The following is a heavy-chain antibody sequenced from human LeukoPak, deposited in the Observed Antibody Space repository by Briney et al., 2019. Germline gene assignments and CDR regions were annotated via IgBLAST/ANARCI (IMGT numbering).Heavy chain of an antibody. CDR3: ARVGGMVAPRVP. CDR1: GFTFSSYW. J-gene: IGHJ5*02. CDR2: INSDGSST. Sequence: GGSLRLSCAASGFTFSSYWMHWVRQAPGKGLVWVSRINSDGSSTSYADSVKGRFTISRDNAKNTLYLKMNSLRAEDTAVYYCARVGGMVAPRVPGGKRTLVTVSS. D-gene: IGHD1-26*01. V-gene: IGHV3-74*01.